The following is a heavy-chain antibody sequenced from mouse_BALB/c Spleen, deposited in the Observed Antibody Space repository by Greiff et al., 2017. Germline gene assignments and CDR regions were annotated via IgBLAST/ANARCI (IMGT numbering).Heavy chain of an antibody. J-gene: IGHJ1*01. CDR2: IYPGSGST. V-gene: IGHV1-55*01. CDR1: GYNFTSYW. Sequence: QVQLQQPGAELVKPGTSVKLSCKASGYNFTSYWINWVKLRPGQGLEWIGDIYPGSGSTNYNEKFKSKATLTVDTSSSTAYMQLSSLASEDSARYYCARWGFWYFDVWGAGTTVTVSS. CDR3: ARWGFWYFDV.